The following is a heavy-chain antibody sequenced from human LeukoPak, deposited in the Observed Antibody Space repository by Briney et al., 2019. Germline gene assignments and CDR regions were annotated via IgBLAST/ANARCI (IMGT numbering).Heavy chain of an antibody. D-gene: IGHD2-15*01. CDR2: IYSGGST. CDR1: GFAVSTNY. J-gene: IGHJ4*02. CDR3: ARDPVVVVVYYFDY. Sequence: GGSLRLSCAASGFAVSTNYMNWVRQAPGKGLEWVSVIYSGGSTYYADSVKGRFTISRDNSKNTLYLQMNSLRAEDTAVYYCARDPVVVVVYYFDYWGQGTLVTVSS. V-gene: IGHV3-53*05.